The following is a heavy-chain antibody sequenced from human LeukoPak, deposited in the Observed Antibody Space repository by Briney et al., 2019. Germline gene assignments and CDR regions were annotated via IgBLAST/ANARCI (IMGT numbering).Heavy chain of an antibody. J-gene: IGHJ4*02. CDR2: ISSSSSYI. V-gene: IGHV3-21*01. Sequence: GGSLRLSCAASGFTFSSYSMNWVRQAPGKGLEWVSSISSSSSYIYYADSVKGRFTISRDNAKNTLYLQVNSLRAEDTAVYYCARAKYSVSYFGYWGQGTLVIVSS. D-gene: IGHD1-26*01. CDR3: ARAKYSVSYFGY. CDR1: GFTFSSYS.